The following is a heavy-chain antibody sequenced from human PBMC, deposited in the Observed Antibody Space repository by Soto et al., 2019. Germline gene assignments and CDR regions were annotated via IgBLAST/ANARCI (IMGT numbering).Heavy chain of an antibody. D-gene: IGHD4-17*01. Sequence: PGGSLRLSCAASGFTFSSFGLHWVRQAPGKGLGGVAVIWYDGSNKYYADSVKGRFTISRDNSKNTLYLQMNSLRAEDTAVYYCAGGPYGDYVSRPPGEYYYGMDVWGQGTTVTVSS. CDR3: AGGPYGDYVSRPPGEYYYGMDV. CDR1: GFTFSSFG. J-gene: IGHJ6*02. V-gene: IGHV3-33*01. CDR2: IWYDGSNK.